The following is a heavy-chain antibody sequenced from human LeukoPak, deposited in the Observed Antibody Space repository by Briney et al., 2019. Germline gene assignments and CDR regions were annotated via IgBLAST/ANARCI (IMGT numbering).Heavy chain of an antibody. D-gene: IGHD3-22*01. V-gene: IGHV4-34*01. CDR3: ARDVAHYYDSIEAFDI. Sequence: SETLSLTCAVYGGSFSGYYWSWIRQPPGKGLEWIGEINHSGSTNYNPSLKSRVTISVDTSKNQFSLKLSSVTAADTAVYYCARDVAHYYDSIEAFDIWGQGTMVTVSS. CDR1: GGSFSGYY. CDR2: INHSGST. J-gene: IGHJ3*02.